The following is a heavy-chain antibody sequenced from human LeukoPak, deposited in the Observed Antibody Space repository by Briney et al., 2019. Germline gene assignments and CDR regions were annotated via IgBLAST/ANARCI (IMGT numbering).Heavy chain of an antibody. CDR1: GFTFSSYG. V-gene: IGHV3-30*02. CDR2: IRYDGSNK. CDR3: AKDHYGASQPWYFDL. J-gene: IGHJ2*01. D-gene: IGHD4/OR15-4a*01. Sequence: GSLRLSCAASGFTFSSYGMHWVRQAPGKGLEWVAFIRYDGSNKYYADSVKGLFSISRDNSKNTVFLQMNSLRAEDTAVYYCAKDHYGASQPWYFDLWGRGTLVTVSS.